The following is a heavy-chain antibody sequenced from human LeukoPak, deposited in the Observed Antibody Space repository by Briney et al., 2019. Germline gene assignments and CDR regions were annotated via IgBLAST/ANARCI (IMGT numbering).Heavy chain of an antibody. CDR3: ARDWGSGWYYFDY. Sequence: GGSLRLSCSASGFTFSTYRLHWVRQAPGKGLESVSAIDPHGGNKYYADSVKGRFTISRDNSKNTLYLQMNSLRAEDTAVYYCARDWGSGWYYFDYWGQGTLVTVSS. D-gene: IGHD6-19*01. CDR2: IDPHGGNK. CDR1: GFTFSTYR. J-gene: IGHJ4*02. V-gene: IGHV3-64*04.